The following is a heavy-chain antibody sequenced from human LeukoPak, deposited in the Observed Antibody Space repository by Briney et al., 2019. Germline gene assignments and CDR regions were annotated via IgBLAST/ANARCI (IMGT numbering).Heavy chain of an antibody. Sequence: PGGSLRLSCAASGFTFSSYAMSWVRQAPGKGLEWVSAISGSGGSTYYADSVKGRFTISRDNSKNTLYLQMNSLRAEDTAVYYCARAPYYDFWSGYFYYFDEWGQGTLVTVSS. V-gene: IGHV3-23*01. CDR1: GFTFSSYA. CDR2: ISGSGGST. J-gene: IGHJ4*02. D-gene: IGHD3-3*01. CDR3: ARAPYYDFWSGYFYYFDE.